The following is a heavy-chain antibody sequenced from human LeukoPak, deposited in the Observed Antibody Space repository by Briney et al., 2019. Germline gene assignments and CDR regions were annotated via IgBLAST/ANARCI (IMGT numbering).Heavy chain of an antibody. Sequence: ASVKVSCKASGYTFTSYGISWVRQAPERGLEWMGWISAYNGNTNYAQKLQGRVTMTTDTSTSTAYMELRSLRSDDTAVYYCARDRNPPIAAAGTRWFDPWGQGTLVTVSS. CDR3: ARDRNPPIAAAGTRWFDP. V-gene: IGHV1-18*01. CDR2: ISAYNGNT. CDR1: GYTFTSYG. D-gene: IGHD6-13*01. J-gene: IGHJ5*02.